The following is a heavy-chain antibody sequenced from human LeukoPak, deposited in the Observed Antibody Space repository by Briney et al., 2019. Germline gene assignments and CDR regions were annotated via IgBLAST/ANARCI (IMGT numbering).Heavy chain of an antibody. D-gene: IGHD5-18*01. CDR1: GFTVSSNY. V-gene: IGHV3-66*01. J-gene: IGHJ3*02. CDR2: IYSGGST. Sequence: PGGSLRLSCAASGFTVSSNYMSWVRQAPGKGLEWVSVIYSGGSTYYADSVKGRFTISRDNSKNTLYLQMNSLRAEDTAVYYCARGKIQLWSEGDAFDIWGQGTMVTVSS. CDR3: ARGKIQLWSEGDAFDI.